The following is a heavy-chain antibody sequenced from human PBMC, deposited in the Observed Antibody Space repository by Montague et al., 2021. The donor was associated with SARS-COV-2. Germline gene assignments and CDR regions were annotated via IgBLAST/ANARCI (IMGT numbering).Heavy chain of an antibody. CDR1: GFTFSSYA. Sequence: SLRLSCAASGFTFSSYAMSWVRQAPGKGLEWVSAISGSGGSTYYADSVKGRFTISGDNSKNTLYLQMNSLRAEDTAVYYCAKDFPIVVVPAAMHWGQGTLVTVSS. CDR2: ISGSGGST. CDR3: AKDFPIVVVPAAMH. J-gene: IGHJ4*02. D-gene: IGHD2-2*01. V-gene: IGHV3-23*01.